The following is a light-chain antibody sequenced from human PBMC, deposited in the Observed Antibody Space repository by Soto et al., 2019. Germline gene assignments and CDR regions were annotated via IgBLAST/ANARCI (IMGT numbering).Light chain of an antibody. V-gene: IGKV1-5*03. CDR3: QQYNNYPYT. J-gene: IGKJ2*01. Sequence: IQMAQSPSTLSSSVGDRVTITCRASQYINTWLAWYQQKPGKAPKLLIYKASSLESGVPSRFSGSGSGTDFTLTISSLQHDDFATYYCQQYNNYPYTFGQGTKLEI. CDR2: KAS. CDR1: QYINTW.